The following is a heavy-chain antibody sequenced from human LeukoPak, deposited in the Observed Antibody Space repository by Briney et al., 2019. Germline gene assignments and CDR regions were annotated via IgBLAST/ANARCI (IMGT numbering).Heavy chain of an antibody. J-gene: IGHJ5*02. D-gene: IGHD3-16*01. CDR2: IYYSGST. V-gene: IGHV4-31*03. CDR1: GGSISSSGYY. Sequence: SQTLSLTCTVSGGSISSSGYYWSWIRQHPGKGLEWIGYIYYSGSTYYNPSLKSRVTISVDTSKNQFSLKLSSVTAADTAVYYCARAYSRGRFDPWGQGTLVTVSS. CDR3: ARAYSRGRFDP.